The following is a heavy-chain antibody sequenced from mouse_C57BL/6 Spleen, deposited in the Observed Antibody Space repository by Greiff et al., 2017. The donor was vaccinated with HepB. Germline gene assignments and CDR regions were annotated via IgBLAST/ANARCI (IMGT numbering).Heavy chain of an antibody. CDR3: ARYYVSSTYAMDY. J-gene: IGHJ4*01. Sequence: QVQLQQPGAELVKPGASVKLSCKASGYTFTSYWMQWVKQRPGQGLEWIGEIDPSDSYTNYNQKFKGKATLTVDTSSSTAYMQLSSLTSEDSAVYYCARYYVSSTYAMDYWGQGTSVTVSS. CDR1: GYTFTSYW. V-gene: IGHV1-50*01. D-gene: IGHD1-1*01. CDR2: IDPSDSYT.